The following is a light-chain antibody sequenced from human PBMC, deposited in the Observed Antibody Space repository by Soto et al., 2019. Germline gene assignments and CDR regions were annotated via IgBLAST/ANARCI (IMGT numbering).Light chain of an antibody. CDR2: GAS. Sequence: EIVMTQSPATLSVSPGERATLSCRASQSVSSKLAWYQQKPGQAPRLLIYGASTRATGIPSRFSGSGSGTEFTLTISSLHSEDFAVYYCQQYNNWPPWTGGQGTKVEIK. CDR1: QSVSSK. J-gene: IGKJ1*01. V-gene: IGKV3D-15*01. CDR3: QQYNNWPPWT.